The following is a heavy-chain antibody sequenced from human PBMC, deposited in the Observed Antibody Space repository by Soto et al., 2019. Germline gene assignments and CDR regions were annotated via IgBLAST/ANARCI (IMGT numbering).Heavy chain of an antibody. J-gene: IGHJ3*02. D-gene: IGHD3-22*01. CDR2: INPSGGST. Sequence: GASVKVSCKASGYTFTSYYMHWVRQAPGQGLEWMGIINPSGGSTSYAQKFQGRVTMTRDTSTSTVYMELSSLRSEDTAVYYCARDYYDSSGYSDAFDIWGQGTMVTVS. V-gene: IGHV1-46*01. CDR1: GYTFTSYY. CDR3: ARDYYDSSGYSDAFDI.